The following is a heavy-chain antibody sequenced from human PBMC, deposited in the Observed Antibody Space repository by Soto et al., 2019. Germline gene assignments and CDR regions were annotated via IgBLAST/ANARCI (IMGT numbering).Heavy chain of an antibody. J-gene: IGHJ6*02. Sequence: QVQLVQSGAEVKKPGASVKVSCKASGYTFTGYYMHWVRQAPGQGLEWMGWINPNSGGTNYAQKFQGWVTMTRDTSISTAYRELSRLRSDDNAVYYCASDLARQQGETSSGSGARIYYYGMDVWGQGTTVTVSS. D-gene: IGHD1-26*01. CDR3: ASDLARQQGETSSGSGARIYYYGMDV. CDR1: GYTFTGYY. CDR2: INPNSGGT. V-gene: IGHV1-2*04.